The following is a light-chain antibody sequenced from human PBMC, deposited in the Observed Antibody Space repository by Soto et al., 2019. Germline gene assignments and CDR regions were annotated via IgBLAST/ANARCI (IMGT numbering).Light chain of an antibody. CDR2: WAS. Sequence: DIVMTQSPDSLAVSLGERATINCKSSQSVFYSSKNKNYLAWYQQKPGQPPKLPIYWASTRESGVPDRFSGSGSGSEFALTTISVQAEDVAVYCCQQHHSDPVSFGQWTRLAIK. V-gene: IGKV4-1*01. CDR3: QQHHSDPVS. J-gene: IGKJ5*01. CDR1: QSVFYSSKNKNY.